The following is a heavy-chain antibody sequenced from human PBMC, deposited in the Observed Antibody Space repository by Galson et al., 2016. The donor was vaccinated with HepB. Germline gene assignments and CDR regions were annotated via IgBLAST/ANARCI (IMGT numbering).Heavy chain of an antibody. CDR2: VCSGGNNK. Sequence: SLRLSCAASGFTFSRYAMHWVRQAPGKGLEWVAVVCSGGNNKYYADSVKGRFTISRDNSNNTLCLRMDSLRAEDTAVYYCARDHSSCAGDCYNFAYWGQGTLVTVSS. J-gene: IGHJ4*02. CDR3: ARDHSSCAGDCYNFAY. D-gene: IGHD2-21*02. CDR1: GFTFSRYA. V-gene: IGHV3-33*01.